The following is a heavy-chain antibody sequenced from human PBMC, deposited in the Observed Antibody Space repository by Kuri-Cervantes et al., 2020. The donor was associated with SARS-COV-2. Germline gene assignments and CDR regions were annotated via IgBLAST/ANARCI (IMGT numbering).Heavy chain of an antibody. CDR3: AGDLNGQLWSTGLGY. CDR1: GGSISTYY. V-gene: IGHV4-59*01. J-gene: IGHJ4*02. D-gene: IGHD5-18*01. Sequence: SETLSLTCTVSGGSISTYYWSWIRQPPGKGLEWIGYIYYSGSTTYNPSLKSRVTISVDTSKNQFSLELDSVTAADTAVYYCAGDLNGQLWSTGLGYWGQGTLVTVSS. CDR2: IYYSGST.